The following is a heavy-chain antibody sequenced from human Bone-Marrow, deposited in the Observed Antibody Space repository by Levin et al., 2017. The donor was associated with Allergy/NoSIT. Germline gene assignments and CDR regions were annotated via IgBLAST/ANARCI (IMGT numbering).Heavy chain of an antibody. CDR1: GFTFSNHW. CDR3: GRSLGFCSGGGCD. D-gene: IGHD2-15*01. V-gene: IGHV3-74*03. Sequence: GESLKISCAASGFTFSNHWMYWVRQAPGKGLVCVSGISDDGTNTKYADSVKGRFTISRDNAKNTVYLQMSSLRDGDTAVYYWGRSLGFCSGGGCDWGQGTLVTVSS. J-gene: IGHJ4*02. CDR2: ISDDGTNT.